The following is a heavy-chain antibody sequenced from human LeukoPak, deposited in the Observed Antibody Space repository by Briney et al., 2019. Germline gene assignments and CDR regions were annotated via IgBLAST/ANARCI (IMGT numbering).Heavy chain of an antibody. Sequence: PETLSLTCAVSGGSISSYYWSWIRQPPGKGLEWVGYIYYSGSTNYNPSLKSRVTISVDTSKNQFSLKLSSVTAADTAVYYCARRSSGFDYWGQGTLVTVSS. D-gene: IGHD3-10*01. CDR3: ARRSSGFDY. J-gene: IGHJ4*02. CDR1: GGSISSYY. V-gene: IGHV4-59*08. CDR2: IYYSGST.